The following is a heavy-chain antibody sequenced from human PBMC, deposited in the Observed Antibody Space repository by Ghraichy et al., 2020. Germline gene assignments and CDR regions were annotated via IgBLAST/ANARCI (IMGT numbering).Heavy chain of an antibody. CDR2: INHSGNT. V-gene: IGHV4-61*01. J-gene: IGHJ3*02. CDR3: ARSFGVMIPDGFDI. D-gene: IGHD3-3*01. Sequence: SETLSLTCSVSGGSVSSGYYFWSWIRKPPGKGLEWIGYINHSGNTNYNPSLQSRLTISVDTSKNQVSLNLRSVTAADSAVDYCARSFGVMIPDGFDIWGQGTMVTVSS. CDR1: GGSVSSGYYF.